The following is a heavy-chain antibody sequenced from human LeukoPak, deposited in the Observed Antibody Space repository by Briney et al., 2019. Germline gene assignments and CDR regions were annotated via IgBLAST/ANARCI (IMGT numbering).Heavy chain of an antibody. CDR1: GFTFSSYA. CDR2: ISGSGGST. Sequence: GGSLGLSCAASGFTFSSYAMSWVRQAPGKGLEWVSAISGSGGSTYYADSVKGRFTISRDNSKNTLYLQMNSLRAEDTAVYYGAMQYDFWSGYTDWGQGTLVTVSS. D-gene: IGHD3-3*01. CDR3: AMQYDFWSGYTD. V-gene: IGHV3-23*01. J-gene: IGHJ4*02.